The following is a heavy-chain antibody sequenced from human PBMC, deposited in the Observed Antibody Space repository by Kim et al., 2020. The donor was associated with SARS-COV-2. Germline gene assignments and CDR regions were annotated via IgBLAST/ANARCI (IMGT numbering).Heavy chain of an antibody. J-gene: IGHJ4*02. D-gene: IGHD3-10*01. Sequence: YAQKLQGRVTMTTDTSTSTAYMELRSLRSDDTAVYYCARVGPHYSRHLDYWGQGTLVTVSS. CDR3: ARVGPHYSRHLDY. V-gene: IGHV1-18*01.